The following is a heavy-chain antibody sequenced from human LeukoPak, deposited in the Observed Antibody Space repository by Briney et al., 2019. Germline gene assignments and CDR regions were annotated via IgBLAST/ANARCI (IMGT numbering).Heavy chain of an antibody. CDR3: ARIPLGYSGAYYFDY. V-gene: IGHV4-4*09. D-gene: IGHD5-12*01. Sequence: PSDTLSLTCTVSRGSISGSIRSYYWSWLRHPPEKGLEWIGYISSSGSVNDNPSLRSRVTISVDTSKNQFFLNLSSVSAADTAVYYCARIPLGYSGAYYFDYWGQGTLVTVSP. CDR1: RGSISGSIRSYY. CDR2: ISSSGSV. J-gene: IGHJ4*02.